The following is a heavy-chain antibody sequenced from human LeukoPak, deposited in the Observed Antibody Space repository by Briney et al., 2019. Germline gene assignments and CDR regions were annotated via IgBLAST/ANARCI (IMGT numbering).Heavy chain of an antibody. J-gene: IGHJ4*02. CDR1: GGSISSGGYY. D-gene: IGHD4-17*01. CDR2: IYYSGST. V-gene: IGHV4-31*03. CDR3: ARGNYGXXVVDY. Sequence: SETLSLTCTVSGGSISSGGYYWSWIRQHPGKGLEWIGYIYYSGSTYYNPSLKSRVTMSVDTSKNQFSLKLSSVTAADTAVYYRARGNYGXXVVDYWGQXTLVTVSS.